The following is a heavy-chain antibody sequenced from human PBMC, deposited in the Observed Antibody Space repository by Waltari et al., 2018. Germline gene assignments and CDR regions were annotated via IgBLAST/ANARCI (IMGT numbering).Heavy chain of an antibody. CDR2: SYYSGST. V-gene: IGHV4-59*01. Sequence: QVQLQESGPGLVKPSETLSLTCTVSGGSISSYYWSWIRQPPGKGLEWIGYSYYSGSTNYKPALTSRVTISVDTSKNQFSLKLSSVTAADTAVYYCAATVTPFYFDYWGQGTLVTVSS. CDR1: GGSISSYY. J-gene: IGHJ4*02. CDR3: AATVTPFYFDY. D-gene: IGHD4-17*01.